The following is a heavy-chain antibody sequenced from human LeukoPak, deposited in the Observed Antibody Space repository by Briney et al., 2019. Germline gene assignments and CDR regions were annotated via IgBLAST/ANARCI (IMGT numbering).Heavy chain of an antibody. D-gene: IGHD3-22*01. CDR1: GFTFGSYA. J-gene: IGHJ4*01. CDR2: ISGNAGST. CDR3: ARDGGGRYYYDSSGYYY. Sequence: GGSLRFSCAASGFTFGSYAMSWVRQAPGKGLEWVSAISGNAGSTHYADFVKGRFTISRDNAKNTLYLQMNSLRAEDTAVYYCARDGGGRYYYDSSGYYYWGHGTLVTVSS. V-gene: IGHV3-23*01.